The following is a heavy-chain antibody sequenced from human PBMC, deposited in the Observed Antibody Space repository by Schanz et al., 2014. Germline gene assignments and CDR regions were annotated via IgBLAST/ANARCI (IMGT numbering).Heavy chain of an antibody. CDR2: INVGNGNM. J-gene: IGHJ3*02. V-gene: IGHV1-3*01. D-gene: IGHD5-12*01. Sequence: QVQLVQSGAEVKKPGASVKVSCKASGYTFTSYSIHWVRQAPGQGLEWMGWINVGNGNMKYSQKFQGRVTITRDTSASTAYMELTSLRSEDTAVYFCARGGGLEDVFDTWGQGTIXTVSS. CDR1: GYTFTSYS. CDR3: ARGGGLEDVFDT.